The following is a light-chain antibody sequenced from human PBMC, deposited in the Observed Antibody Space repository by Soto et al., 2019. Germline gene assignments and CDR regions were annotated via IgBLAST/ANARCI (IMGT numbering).Light chain of an antibody. CDR1: QTISFF. J-gene: IGKJ1*01. CDR2: GAS. V-gene: IGKV1-39*01. Sequence: RLTQSPSSLSASVGDRVTITCRANQTISFFLNWYQQRPGRAPKLLIYGASNLLSGVPSRFTGSRSGTDFTLAISSLQVDDFATYYCQEALNEPWTFGQGTKVEIK. CDR3: QEALNEPWT.